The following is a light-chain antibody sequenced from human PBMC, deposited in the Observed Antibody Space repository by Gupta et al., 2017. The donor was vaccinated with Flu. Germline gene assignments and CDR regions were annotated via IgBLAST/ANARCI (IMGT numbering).Light chain of an antibody. J-gene: IGKJ4*01. CDR1: QYIATY. CDR3: QQAYTDLLT. CDR2: AAS. Sequence: DIQMTQSPSSLSASVGDRVTITCRPSQYIATYLNWYQHKPGKAPKLLISAASNLQSGVPSRFSGRESGTDFTLTISNLQPEDFATYYCQQAYTDLLTFGGGTKIEIK. V-gene: IGKV1-39*01.